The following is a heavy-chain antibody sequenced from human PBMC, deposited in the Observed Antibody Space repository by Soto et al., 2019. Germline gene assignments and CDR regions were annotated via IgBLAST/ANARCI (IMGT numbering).Heavy chain of an antibody. Sequence: TLSLTCTVSGGSISSGDYYWSWIRQPPGKGLEWIGYIYYSGSTYYNPSLKSRVTISVDTSKNQFSLKLSSVTAADTAVYYCAREITTVTTLDYYGMDVWGQGTTVTVSS. V-gene: IGHV4-30-4*01. CDR1: GGSISSGDYY. D-gene: IGHD4-17*01. J-gene: IGHJ6*02. CDR2: IYYSGST. CDR3: AREITTVTTLDYYGMDV.